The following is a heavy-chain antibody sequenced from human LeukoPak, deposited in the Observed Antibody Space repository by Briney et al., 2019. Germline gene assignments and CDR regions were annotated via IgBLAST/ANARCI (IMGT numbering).Heavy chain of an antibody. Sequence: GGSLRLSCAASGFTFSSYNMNWVRQAPGKGLEWVSSITSGSSYIYYADSVKGRFAISRDNAKNSLYLQMNSLRAEDTAVYYCAELGITMIGGVWGKGTTVTISS. CDR2: ITSGSSYI. D-gene: IGHD3-10*02. V-gene: IGHV3-21*01. CDR1: GFTFSSYN. CDR3: AELGITMIGGV. J-gene: IGHJ6*04.